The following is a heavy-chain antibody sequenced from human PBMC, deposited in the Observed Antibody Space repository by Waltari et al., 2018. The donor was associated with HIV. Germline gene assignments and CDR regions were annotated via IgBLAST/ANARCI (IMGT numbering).Heavy chain of an antibody. V-gene: IGHV3-7*01. J-gene: IGHJ6*02. D-gene: IGHD1-26*01. Sequence: EVQLVESGGGLVQPGGSLRLSCAASGFTFSSYWMSWVRQAPGKGLEWVANIKQDGSVKYYVDSVKSRFTISRYNAKNSLYRKINILRAEDTAVYYCARDGVSEGYYYYGMDVWGQGTTVTVSS. CDR3: ARDGVSEGYYYYGMDV. CDR1: GFTFSSYW. CDR2: IKQDGSVK.